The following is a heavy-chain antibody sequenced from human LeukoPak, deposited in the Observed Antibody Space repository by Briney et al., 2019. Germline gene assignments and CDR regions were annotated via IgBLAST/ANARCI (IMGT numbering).Heavy chain of an antibody. D-gene: IGHD3-3*01. CDR1: GGSISSSSYY. CDR3: ARGNFWSGYSLDY. Sequence: PSETLSLTCTVSGGSISSSSYYWGWIRQPPGKGLEWIGYIYYSGSTNYNPSLKSRVTISVDTSKNQFSLKLSSVTAADTAVYYCARGNFWSGYSLDYWGQGTLVTVSS. V-gene: IGHV4-61*05. J-gene: IGHJ4*02. CDR2: IYYSGST.